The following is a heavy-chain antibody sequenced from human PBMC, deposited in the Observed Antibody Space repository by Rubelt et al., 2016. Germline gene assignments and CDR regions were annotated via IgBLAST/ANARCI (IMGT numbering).Heavy chain of an antibody. Sequence: QVQLVQSGAEVKKPGASVKFSCKASGYTFTSYGIRWVRQAPGQGLEWMGWISAYNGNTNYAQKRQGRCSRTTDTSTGPAYMDLRSLRSDDTAVYYCARDRIRIAARQGWYFDLWGRGTLVTVSS. V-gene: IGHV1-18*01. J-gene: IGHJ2*01. CDR3: ARDRIRIAARQGWYFDL. CDR2: ISAYNGNT. D-gene: IGHD6-6*01. CDR1: GYTFTSYG.